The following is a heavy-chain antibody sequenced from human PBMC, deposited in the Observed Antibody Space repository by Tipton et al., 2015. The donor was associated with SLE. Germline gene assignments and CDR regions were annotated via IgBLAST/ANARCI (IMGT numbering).Heavy chain of an antibody. Sequence: SLRLSCAASGFTFSSNWMSWVRLAPGKGLEWVSVIYSGGYTYYADSVKGRFTISRDESKNILYLQINNLRVEDTAIYYCARDRGNGMDVWGQGTTVIVSS. CDR1: GFTFSSNW. J-gene: IGHJ6*02. CDR3: ARDRGNGMDV. V-gene: IGHV3-53*01. CDR2: IYSGGYT.